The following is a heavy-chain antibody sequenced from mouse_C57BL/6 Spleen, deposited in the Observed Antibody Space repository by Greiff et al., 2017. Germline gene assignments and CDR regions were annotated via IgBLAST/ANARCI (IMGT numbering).Heavy chain of an antibody. V-gene: IGHV1-22*01. CDR1: GYTFTDYN. CDR2: INPNNGGT. J-gene: IGHJ4*01. Sequence: EVQLQQSGPELVKPGASVKMSCKASGYTFTDYNMHWVKQSHGKSLEWIGYINPNNGGTSYNQKFKGKATLTVNKSSSTAYMELRSLTSEDSAVYDCAGGDCGSSYELYYDMDYWGQGTSVTVSS. CDR3: AGGDCGSSYELYYDMDY. D-gene: IGHD1-1*01.